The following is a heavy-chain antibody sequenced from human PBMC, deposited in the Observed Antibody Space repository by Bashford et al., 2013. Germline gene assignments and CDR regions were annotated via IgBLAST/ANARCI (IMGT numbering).Heavy chain of an antibody. CDR3: AREKGIAAAGSDDWFDP. J-gene: IGHJ5*02. CDR1: Y. D-gene: IGHD6-13*01. Sequence: YTIWVRQAPGQGLEWMGWINPNSGGTNYAQKFQGRVTMTRDTSISTAYMELSSLRSDDTAVYYCAREKGIAAAGSDDWFDPWGQGTLVTVSS. CDR2: INPNSGGT. V-gene: IGHV1-2*02.